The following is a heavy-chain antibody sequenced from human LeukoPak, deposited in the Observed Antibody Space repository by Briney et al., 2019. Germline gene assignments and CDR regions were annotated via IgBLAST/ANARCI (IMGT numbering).Heavy chain of an antibody. D-gene: IGHD2-21*02. Sequence: SETLSLTCTASGGSVSSGSYYWSWIRQPPGKGLEWIGYIYYSGSTNYNPSLKSRVTISVDTSKNQFSLELSSVTAADTAVYYCARFCGGDCYSAVHAFDIWGQGTMVTVSS. J-gene: IGHJ3*02. CDR3: ARFCGGDCYSAVHAFDI. V-gene: IGHV4-61*01. CDR1: GGSVSSGSYY. CDR2: IYYSGST.